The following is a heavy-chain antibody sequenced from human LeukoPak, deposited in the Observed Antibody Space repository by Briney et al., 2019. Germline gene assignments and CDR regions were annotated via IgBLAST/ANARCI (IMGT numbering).Heavy chain of an antibody. Sequence: SETLSLTCPVSGGSISTYYWSWIRQPAGKGLEWIGRIHNDGNNESNPSLRGRVTISVDTSKNQFALKLSSVTAADTAVYYCARETTGYSGHGNFDYWGQGTLVTVSS. J-gene: IGHJ4*02. CDR3: ARETTGYSGHGNFDY. D-gene: IGHD5-12*01. V-gene: IGHV4-4*07. CDR2: IHNDGNN. CDR1: GGSISTYY.